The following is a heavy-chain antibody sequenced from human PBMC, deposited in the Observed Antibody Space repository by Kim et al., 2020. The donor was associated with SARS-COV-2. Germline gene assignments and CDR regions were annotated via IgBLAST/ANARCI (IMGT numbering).Heavy chain of an antibody. J-gene: IGHJ6*02. CDR2: INHSGST. D-gene: IGHD4-17*01. V-gene: IGHV4-34*01. CDR3: ARGFYGGNSDGGYYYYYGMDV. Sequence: SETLSLTCAVYGGSFSGYYWSWIRQPPGKGLEWIGEINHSGSTNYNPSLKSRVTISVDTSKNQFSLKLSSVTVADTAVYYCARGFYGGNSDGGYYYYYGMDVWGQGTTVTVSS. CDR1: GGSFSGYY.